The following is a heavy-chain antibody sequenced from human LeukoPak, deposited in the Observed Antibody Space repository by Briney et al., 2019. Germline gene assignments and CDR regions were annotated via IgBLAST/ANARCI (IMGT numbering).Heavy chain of an antibody. CDR1: GGTFSSYA. Sequence: SVKVSCKASGGTFSSYAIIWVRQAPGQGLEWMEGIIPIFGTANYAQKFQGRVTITADESTSTAYMELSSLRSEDTAVYYCARRAYDILTGPPYYYYYGMDVWGKGTTVTVSS. D-gene: IGHD3-9*01. CDR3: ARRAYDILTGPPYYYYYGMDV. J-gene: IGHJ6*04. CDR2: IIPIFGTA. V-gene: IGHV1-69*01.